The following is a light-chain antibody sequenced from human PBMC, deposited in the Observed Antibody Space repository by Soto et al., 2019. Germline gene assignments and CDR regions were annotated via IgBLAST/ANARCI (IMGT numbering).Light chain of an antibody. Sequence: QPVLTQPPSLSGAPGQRVTISCSGSDSNIGRYSVNWYQHFPGTAPKIVIYSDDYRPSGVPDRFSCSKSGTSASLAISGLQSDDEADYYCAVWDDNVNGPLFGGGTKVTVL. J-gene: IGLJ3*02. CDR3: AVWDDNVNGPL. CDR1: DSNIGRYS. V-gene: IGLV1-44*01. CDR2: SDD.